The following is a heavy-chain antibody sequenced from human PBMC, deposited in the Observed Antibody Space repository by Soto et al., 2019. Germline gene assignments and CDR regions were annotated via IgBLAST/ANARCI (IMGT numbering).Heavy chain of an antibody. V-gene: IGHV1-18*01. D-gene: IGHD1-26*01. J-gene: IGHJ6*02. CDR2: ISAYNGNT. CDR3: ARDIRARGSYSPSYYTGMAV. Sequence: ASVKVSCKASGYTFTSYGIGWVRQAPGQGLEWMGWISAYNGNTNYAQKLQGRVTMTTDTSTSTAYMELSSLRSDDTAVYYCARDIRARGSYSPSYYTGMAVGGQWTTVTVS. CDR1: GYTFTSYG.